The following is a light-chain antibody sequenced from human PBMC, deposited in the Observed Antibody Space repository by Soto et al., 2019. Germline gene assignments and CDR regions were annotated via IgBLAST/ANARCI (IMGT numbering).Light chain of an antibody. CDR2: DTS. CDR1: QDISNY. J-gene: IGKJ1*01. V-gene: IGKV1-33*01. Sequence: DIQMTQSPSSLSASIGDRVTITCQASQDISNYLNWYQQKPGKAPKLLIYDTSNLETGVPSRFSGGVSGTSYVITISVLLLEDIATYYCQQYATLPWTFGRGTKVDI. CDR3: QQYATLPWT.